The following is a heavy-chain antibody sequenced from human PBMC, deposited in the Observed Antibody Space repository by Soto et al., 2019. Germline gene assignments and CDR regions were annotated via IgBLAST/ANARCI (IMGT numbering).Heavy chain of an antibody. CDR3: ARGSYYCTDGLCYGRHYYFYAIDV. CDR1: GGTVSSYA. J-gene: IGHJ6*02. D-gene: IGHD2-8*01. V-gene: IGHV1-69*12. CDR2: IIPIFGTP. Sequence: QVQLVQSGAEVKKPGSSVKVSCKASGGTVSSYAISWVRQAPGQGLEWMGGIIPIFGTPNYAQQFQDRVTITADESTNTAYMELRSLRSEDTAVYYCARGSYYCTDGLCYGRHYYFYAIDVWGQGTTVTVSS.